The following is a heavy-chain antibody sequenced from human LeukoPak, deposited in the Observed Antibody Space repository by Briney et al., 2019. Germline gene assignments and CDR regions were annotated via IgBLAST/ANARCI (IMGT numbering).Heavy chain of an antibody. J-gene: IGHJ4*02. V-gene: IGHV4-61*08. CDR2: IYYSGST. CDR3: AREGGFGEQLGYFDY. D-gene: IGHD3-10*01. CDR1: GGSINDTGCY. Sequence: SETLSLTCTVSGGSINDTGCYWGWVRQPPRKGLEWLGYIYYSGSTNYNPSLKSRVTISVDTSKNQFSLKLSSVTAADTAVYYCAREGGFGEQLGYFDYWGQGTLVTVSS.